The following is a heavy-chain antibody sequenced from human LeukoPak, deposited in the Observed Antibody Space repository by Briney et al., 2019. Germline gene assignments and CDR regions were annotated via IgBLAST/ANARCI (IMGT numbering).Heavy chain of an antibody. CDR2: MNPNSGNT. V-gene: IGHV1-8*03. CDR3: ARGVYCSSTSCYNLDY. D-gene: IGHD2-2*02. J-gene: IGHJ4*02. Sequence: ASVKVSCKASGYTFTSYDINWVRQATGQGLEWMGWMNPNSGNTGYAQKFQGRVTITRNTSISTAYMELSSLRSEDTAVYYCARGVYCSSTSCYNLDYWGQGTLVTVSS. CDR1: GYTFTSYD.